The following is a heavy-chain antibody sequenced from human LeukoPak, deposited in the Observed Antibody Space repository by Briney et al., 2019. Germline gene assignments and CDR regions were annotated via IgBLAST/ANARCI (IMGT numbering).Heavy chain of an antibody. V-gene: IGHV1-2*04. CDR3: ARDLNYGSGSYYNARYYYGMDV. D-gene: IGHD3-10*01. Sequence: ASVKVSCKASGYTFTGYYMHWVRQAPGQGLEWMGWINPNSGGTNYAQKFQGWVTMNRDTSISTAYMELSRLRSDDTAVYYCARDLNYGSGSYYNARYYYGMDVWGQGTTVTVSS. J-gene: IGHJ6*02. CDR1: GYTFTGYY. CDR2: INPNSGGT.